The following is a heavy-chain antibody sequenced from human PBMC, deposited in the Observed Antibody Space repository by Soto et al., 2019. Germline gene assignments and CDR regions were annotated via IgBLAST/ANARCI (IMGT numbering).Heavy chain of an antibody. J-gene: IGHJ4*02. CDR2: ILTKTDGGTT. CDR3: TTPWSPRRRGTY. Sequence: PEGSVRLSCAACRFTFNNAWISWLRQAQAQGLEWLGRILTKTDGGTTEYASHVQGRFTISRDESKNTLYLQINSIKIQDTPAYYCTTPWSPRRRGTYWGQGSLVAVSS. V-gene: IGHV3-15*01. CDR1: RFTFNNAW. D-gene: IGHD3-16*01.